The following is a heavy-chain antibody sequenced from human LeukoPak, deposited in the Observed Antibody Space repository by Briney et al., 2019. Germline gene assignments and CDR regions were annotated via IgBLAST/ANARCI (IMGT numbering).Heavy chain of an antibody. CDR2: IYPGDSDT. D-gene: IGHD3-22*01. Sequence: GESLNISCEGSGYSFNTYLIGWVREMPGKGPEWMGIIYPGDSDTRYSPSFQGQVTISADKSISTAYLQWSSLKTSNTDMYYCARRYHDYSGYSRQFDYWGQGTLVTVSS. CDR1: GYSFNTYL. J-gene: IGHJ4*02. CDR3: ARRYHDYSGYSRQFDY. V-gene: IGHV5-51*01.